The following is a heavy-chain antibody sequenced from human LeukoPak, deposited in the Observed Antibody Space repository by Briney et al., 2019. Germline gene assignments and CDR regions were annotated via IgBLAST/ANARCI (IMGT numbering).Heavy chain of an antibody. V-gene: IGHV4-31*02. CDR2: IYYSGST. CDR1: GGSISSGGYY. D-gene: IGHD2-2*02. J-gene: IGHJ4*02. Sequence: PSETRSLTCTVSGGSISSGGYYGSWIRQHPGKSLEWIGYIYYSGSTYYNPSLKSRVTISVDTSKNQFSLNLSSVTAADTAVYYCARALSCSSTSCYISGEFDYWGQGTLVTVSS. CDR3: ARALSCSSTSCYISGEFDY.